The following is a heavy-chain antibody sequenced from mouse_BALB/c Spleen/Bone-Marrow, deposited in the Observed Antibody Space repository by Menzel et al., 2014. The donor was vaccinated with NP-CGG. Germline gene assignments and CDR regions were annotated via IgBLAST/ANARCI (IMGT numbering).Heavy chain of an antibody. CDR1: GFTFSNYN. Sequence: EVQLLQSGRELVKPGASLKVSCTASGFTFSNYNMYWVQQSHGKSLEWVGYISLYNGGTSYNQKVKGQSTLTVDNTSSTAYILLISMTTEESAVKYCSGWAGCCYGAFDYWGQGTSLTVSS. CDR2: ISLYNGGT. V-gene: IGHV1S135*01. D-gene: IGHD1-1*01. CDR3: SGWAGCCYGAFDY. J-gene: IGHJ4*01.